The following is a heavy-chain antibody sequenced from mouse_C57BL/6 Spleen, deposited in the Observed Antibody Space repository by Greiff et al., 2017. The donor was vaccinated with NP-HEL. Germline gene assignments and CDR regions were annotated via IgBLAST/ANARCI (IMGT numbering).Heavy chain of an antibody. CDR1: GYAFSSSW. Sequence: QVQLQQSGPELVKPGASVKISCKASGYAFSSSWMNWVKQRPGKGLEWIGRIYPGDGDTNYNGKFKGKATLTADKSSSTAYMQLSSLTSEDSAVYFCARSITADYWGQGTTLTVSS. V-gene: IGHV1-82*01. D-gene: IGHD1-3*01. CDR3: ARSITADY. CDR2: IYPGDGDT. J-gene: IGHJ2*01.